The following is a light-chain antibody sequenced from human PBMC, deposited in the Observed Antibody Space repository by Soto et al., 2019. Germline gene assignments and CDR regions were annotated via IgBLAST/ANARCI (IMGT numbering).Light chain of an antibody. J-gene: IGKJ1*01. CDR1: QSVVYSDGIAY. V-gene: IGKV2-30*01. Sequence: DVVMTQSPLSLPVTLGQSASISCRSSQSVVYSDGIAYLSWFQQRPGQSPRRLIYKASNRDSGVXDXXSGSGSGTDFTLTISRVEAEDVGGYYCMQGTHWPPTFGRGTKVEIK. CDR2: KAS. CDR3: MQGTHWPPT.